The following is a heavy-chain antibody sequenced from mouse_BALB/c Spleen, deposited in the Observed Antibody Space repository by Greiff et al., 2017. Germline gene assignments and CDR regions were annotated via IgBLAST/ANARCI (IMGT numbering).Heavy chain of an antibody. CDR1: GFNIKDTY. V-gene: IGHV14-3*02. CDR2: IDPANGNT. D-gene: IGHD1-1*01. J-gene: IGHJ4*01. Sequence: VHVKQSGAELVKPGASVKLSCTASGFNIKDTYMHWVKQRPEQGLEWIGRIDPANGNTKYDPKFQGKATITADTSSNTAYLQLSSLTSEDTAVYYCAPDYYGSTYYAMDYWGQGTSVTVSS. CDR3: APDYYGSTYYAMDY.